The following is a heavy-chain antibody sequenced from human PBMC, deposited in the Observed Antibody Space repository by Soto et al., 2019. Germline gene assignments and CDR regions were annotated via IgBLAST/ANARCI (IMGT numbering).Heavy chain of an antibody. CDR2: IIPILGIA. D-gene: IGHD3-22*01. J-gene: IGHJ4*02. CDR1: GGTFSSYT. CDR3: SRERGTNYYDSSGYLDY. V-gene: IGHV1-69*04. Sequence: GASVKVSCKASGGTFSSYTISWVRQAPGQGLEWMGRIIPILGIANYAQKFQGRVTITADKSTSTAYMELSSLRSEDTAVYYCSRERGTNYYDSSGYLDYWGQGTLVTVSS.